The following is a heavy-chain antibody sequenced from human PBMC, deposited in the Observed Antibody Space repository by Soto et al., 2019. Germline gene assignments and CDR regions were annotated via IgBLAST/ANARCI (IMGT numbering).Heavy chain of an antibody. V-gene: IGHV3-48*02. D-gene: IGHD3-16*01. J-gene: IGHJ4*02. CDR3: ARDARNSDYDY. CDR2: IHGTRSII. CDR1: GFTFSSHA. Sequence: EVQLVESGGGLVQPGGSLKLSCAVSGFTFSSHAMNWVRQAPGKGLEWVAYIHGTRSIIYYADSVKGRFTISRDNAKNSLYLQMDSLRDEDTALYYCARDARNSDYDYWGQGTLVTVSS.